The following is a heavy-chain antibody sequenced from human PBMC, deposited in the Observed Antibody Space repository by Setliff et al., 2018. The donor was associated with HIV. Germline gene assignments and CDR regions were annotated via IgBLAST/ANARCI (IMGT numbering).Heavy chain of an antibody. CDR3: AGGGGTGSFDY. D-gene: IGHD3-16*01. V-gene: IGHV4-4*07. Sequence: SETLSLTCTVSGGSITSYYWSWIRQPAGKGLEWFGRIYISGSTNYNPSFESRVTMSIDTSKNQFSLKLSSVTAADTAVYYCAGGGGTGSFDYWGQGTLVTVSS. CDR2: IYISGST. J-gene: IGHJ4*02. CDR1: GGSITSYY.